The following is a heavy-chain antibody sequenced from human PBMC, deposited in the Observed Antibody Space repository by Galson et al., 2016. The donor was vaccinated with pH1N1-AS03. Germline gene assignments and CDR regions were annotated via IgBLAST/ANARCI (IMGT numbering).Heavy chain of an antibody. V-gene: IGHV1-69*13. CDR2: IIPLSGTT. J-gene: IGHJ4*02. CDR3: AKSTTSNWYDFFDS. D-gene: IGHD2-2*01. CDR1: GGTFGSYG. Sequence: SVKVSCKASGGTFGSYGISWVRQAPGQGLEWVGGIIPLSGTTDYAQRFQDRVTITADDSTNTAYMELDSLTSEDTAVFYCAKSTTSNWYDFFDSWGQGSLVIVSS.